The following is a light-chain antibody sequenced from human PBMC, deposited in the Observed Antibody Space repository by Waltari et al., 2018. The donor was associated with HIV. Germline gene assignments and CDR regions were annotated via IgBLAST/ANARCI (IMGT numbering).Light chain of an antibody. CDR2: AAS. CDR1: QGISSF. Sequence: DIQLTRSPSFLSASVGDRVTITCRASQGISSFLAWYRQEPGKAPKLLIYAASTLQSGVPSRFSGSGSGSEFTLTISSLQPEDFATYFCQQLHSYPRTFGGGTKVEIK. V-gene: IGKV1-9*01. J-gene: IGKJ4*01. CDR3: QQLHSYPRT.